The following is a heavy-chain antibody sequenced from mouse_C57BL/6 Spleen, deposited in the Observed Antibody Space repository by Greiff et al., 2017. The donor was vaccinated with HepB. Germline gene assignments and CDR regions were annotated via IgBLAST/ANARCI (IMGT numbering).Heavy chain of an antibody. D-gene: IGHD2-4*01. J-gene: IGHJ1*03. Sequence: VQLKESGPGLAKPSQTLSLTCSVTGYSITSDYWNWVRKFPGKKLEYMGYISYSGSTYYNPSLKSRISITRDTSKNQYYLQLNAVTTDDTATYYCARYYDCSWYFDVWGTGTTVTVSS. CDR1: GYSITSDY. CDR2: ISYSGST. V-gene: IGHV3-8*01. CDR3: ARYYDCSWYFDV.